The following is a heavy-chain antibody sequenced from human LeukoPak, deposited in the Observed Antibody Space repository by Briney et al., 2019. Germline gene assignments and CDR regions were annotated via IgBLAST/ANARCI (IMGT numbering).Heavy chain of an antibody. CDR3: AKAPKWSGWGRYYMDV. V-gene: IGHV3-23*01. J-gene: IGHJ6*03. Sequence: PGGSLRLSCAGSGFTFSSYVMNWVRQAPGKGLEWVSAIGGSGGGTYYVDSVEGRFTISRDNSKNTLYLQMNSLRAEDTAVYFCAKAPKWSGWGRYYMDVWGKGTTVTISS. D-gene: IGHD6-19*01. CDR1: GFTFSSYV. CDR2: IGGSGGGT.